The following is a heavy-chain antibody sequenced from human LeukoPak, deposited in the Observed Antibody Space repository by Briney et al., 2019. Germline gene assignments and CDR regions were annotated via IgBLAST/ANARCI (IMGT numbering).Heavy chain of an antibody. CDR1: GFTFSSYG. Sequence: GGSLRLSCAASGFTFSSYGIHWVRQAPGKGLEWVTFIRYDGSNKYYADSVKGRFTISRDNSKNTLYLQMNSLRAEDTAVYYCAKERDTAMVTIDYWGQGTLVTVSS. CDR2: IRYDGSNK. CDR3: AKERDTAMVTIDY. D-gene: IGHD5-18*01. J-gene: IGHJ4*02. V-gene: IGHV3-30*02.